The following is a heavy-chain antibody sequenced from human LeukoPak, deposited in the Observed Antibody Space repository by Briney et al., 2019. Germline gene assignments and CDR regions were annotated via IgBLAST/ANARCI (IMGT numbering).Heavy chain of an antibody. J-gene: IGHJ5*02. Sequence: GGSLRLSCAASGFTVSSNYMSWVRQAPGKGLEWVSVIYSGGSTYYADSVKGRFTISRDNSKNTLYLQMNSLRAEDTAVYYCARVGASYYDFWSGYYEDGWFDPWGQGTLVTVSS. D-gene: IGHD3-3*01. CDR2: IYSGGST. V-gene: IGHV3-66*01. CDR1: GFTVSSNY. CDR3: ARVGASYYDFWSGYYEDGWFDP.